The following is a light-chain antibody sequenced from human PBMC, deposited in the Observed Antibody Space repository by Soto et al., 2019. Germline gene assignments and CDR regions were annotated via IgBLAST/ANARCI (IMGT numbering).Light chain of an antibody. Sequence: EIVLTQSPGTLSLSPGERATLSCRASQSVSRTYLAWYQQKPGQAPSLLIYGAFTRATGIPTRFSGTGSGTEFTLTISSLQPEDFALYYCQQYNDWPLTFGQGTKVDIK. CDR1: QSVSRTY. J-gene: IGKJ1*01. CDR2: GAF. CDR3: QQYNDWPLT. V-gene: IGKV3-15*01.